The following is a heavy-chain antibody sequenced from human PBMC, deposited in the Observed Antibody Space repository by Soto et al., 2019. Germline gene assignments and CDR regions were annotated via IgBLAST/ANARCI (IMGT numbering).Heavy chain of an antibody. CDR3: GRDLTSNANCIDP. V-gene: IGHV4-30-4*01. D-gene: IGHD2-2*01. Sequence: SETLSLTCSVSGDYIHVGGYYWTWIRQRPGKGLEWMGYIYYTGKTYYNPSLESRLTMSVGRSKNQFSLRLTSVTAADTAVYFCGRDLTSNANCIDPWGQGTLVTVSS. CDR2: IYYTGKT. CDR1: GDYIHVGGYY. J-gene: IGHJ5*02.